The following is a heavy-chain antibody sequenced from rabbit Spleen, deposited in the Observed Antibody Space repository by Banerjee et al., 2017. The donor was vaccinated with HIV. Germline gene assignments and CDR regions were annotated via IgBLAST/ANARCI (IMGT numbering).Heavy chain of an antibody. CDR3: ARDPAGREDFNL. J-gene: IGHJ4*01. Sequence: QSLEESGGDLVKPGASLTLTCTASGLDFSSSYWICWVRQAPGKGLEWIACIDVVSSSSNTYYANWAKGRFTVSKTSATTVTLQMTSLTAADTATYFCARDPAGREDFNLWGPGTLVTVS. CDR2: IDVVSSSSNT. V-gene: IGHV1S40*01. CDR1: GLDFSSSYW. D-gene: IGHD4-1*01.